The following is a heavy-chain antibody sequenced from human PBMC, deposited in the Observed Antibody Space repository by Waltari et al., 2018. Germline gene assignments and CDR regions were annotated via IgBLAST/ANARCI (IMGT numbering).Heavy chain of an antibody. D-gene: IGHD6-13*01. CDR1: GYTFADFY. CDR2: VSPKNGVT. J-gene: IGHJ4*02. CDR3: VRDLAQQLYDY. V-gene: IGHV1-2*02. Sequence: QVQLVQSGAEMKRPGASVKVSCKASGYTFADFYIHWVRRAPGQGFEWMGWVSPKNGVTNYVPKFQGRVTMTRDTSINTVYMELRRLTSDDTAVYFCVRDLAQQLYDYWGQGTLVTVSS.